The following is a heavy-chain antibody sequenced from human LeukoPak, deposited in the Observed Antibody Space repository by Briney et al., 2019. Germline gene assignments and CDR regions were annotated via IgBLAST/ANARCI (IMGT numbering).Heavy chain of an antibody. CDR3: ASGRITMVRGVMPSKASAYYYYMDV. Sequence: GASVKVSCKASGGTFSSYAISWVRQAPGQGLEWMGGIIPIFGTANYAQKFQGRVTITADESTSTAYMELSSLRSEDTAVYYCASGRITMVRGVMPSKASAYYYYMDVWGKGTTVTISS. D-gene: IGHD3-10*01. CDR2: IIPIFGTA. J-gene: IGHJ6*03. V-gene: IGHV1-69*13. CDR1: GGTFSSYA.